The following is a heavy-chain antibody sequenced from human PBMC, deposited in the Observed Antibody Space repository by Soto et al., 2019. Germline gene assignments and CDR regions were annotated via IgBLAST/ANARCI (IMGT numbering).Heavy chain of an antibody. V-gene: IGHV3-23*01. CDR1: GFTFSSYA. CDR2: ISGSGGST. J-gene: IGHJ6*02. D-gene: IGHD3-9*01. Sequence: GGSLRLSCAASGFTFSSYAMSWVRQAPGKGLERVTAISGSGGSTYYADSVKGRFTISRDNSKNTLYLQMNSLRAEDTAVYYCARHARYYDILTGYYNEYYYYGMDVWGQGTTVTVSS. CDR3: ARHARYYDILTGYYNEYYYYGMDV.